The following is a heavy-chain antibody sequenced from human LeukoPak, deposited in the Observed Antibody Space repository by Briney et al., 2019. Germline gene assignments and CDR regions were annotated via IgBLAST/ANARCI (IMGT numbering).Heavy chain of an antibody. CDR1: GFTFGSYW. Sequence: PGGSLRLSCAASGFTFGSYWMHWVRQAPGKGLVWVSRINSDGSSTSYADSVKGRFTISRDNAKNTLYLQMNSLRAEDTALYYCAKDSGSFLDAFDIWGQGTMVTVSS. CDR3: AKDSGSFLDAFDI. J-gene: IGHJ3*02. CDR2: INSDGSST. D-gene: IGHD1-26*01. V-gene: IGHV3-74*01.